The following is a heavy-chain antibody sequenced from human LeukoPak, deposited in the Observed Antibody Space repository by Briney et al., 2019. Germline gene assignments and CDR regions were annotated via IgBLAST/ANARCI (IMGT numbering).Heavy chain of an antibody. J-gene: IGHJ4*02. CDR1: GYSFISYW. CDR3: ARSGGATTRLDY. CDR2: IYPGDSDT. V-gene: IGHV5-51*01. Sequence: ESLKISCKGSGYSFISYWIGWVRQMPGKGLEWMGIIYPGDSDTRYSPSFQGQVTISADKSISTAYLQWSSVKAADTAIYYCARSGGATTRLDYWGQGTLVTVSS. D-gene: IGHD1-26*01.